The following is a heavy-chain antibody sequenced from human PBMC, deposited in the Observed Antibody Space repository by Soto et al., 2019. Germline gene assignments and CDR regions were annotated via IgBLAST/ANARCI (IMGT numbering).Heavy chain of an antibody. D-gene: IGHD2-15*01. Sequence: QVQLQESGPGLVKPSQTLSLTCTVSGGSISSGGYYWSWIRQHPGEGLEWIGYIYYSGSTYYNPSLKSRVTISVDTSKNQFSLKLSSVTAADTAVYYCARSWVVAATFRWFDPWGQGTLVTVSS. J-gene: IGHJ5*02. V-gene: IGHV4-31*03. CDR3: ARSWVVAATFRWFDP. CDR2: IYYSGST. CDR1: GGSISSGGYY.